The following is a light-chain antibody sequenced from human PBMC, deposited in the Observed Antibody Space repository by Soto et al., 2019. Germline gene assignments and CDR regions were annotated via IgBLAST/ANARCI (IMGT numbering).Light chain of an antibody. V-gene: IGKV1-5*03. CDR1: QTISSC. CDR2: KAS. CDR3: QQYNSYPWT. Sequence: DIEMTQSPSTLSGSVGDRVTITCGASQTISSCLAWYQQKTGKAPKLLIYKASTLKSGVPSRLRGSGYGTELTLTISSMQTDDFATYYCQQYNSYPWTFGQGTKVDIK. J-gene: IGKJ1*01.